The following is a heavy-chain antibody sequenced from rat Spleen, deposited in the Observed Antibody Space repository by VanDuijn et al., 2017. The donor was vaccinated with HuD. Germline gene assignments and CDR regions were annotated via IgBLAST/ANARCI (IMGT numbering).Heavy chain of an antibody. CDR1: GFTFSDYN. CDR3: ATPTPGIPFAY. CDR2: IIYDGTRT. Sequence: EVQLVESDGGLVQPGRSLKLSCAASGFTFSDYNMAWVRQAPKKGLEWVATIIYDGTRTFYRDSVKGRFTISRDNAKNTLSLQMDSLRTEDTATYYCATPTPGIPFAYWGQGTLVTVSS. V-gene: IGHV5S10*01. J-gene: IGHJ3*01. D-gene: IGHD1-4*01.